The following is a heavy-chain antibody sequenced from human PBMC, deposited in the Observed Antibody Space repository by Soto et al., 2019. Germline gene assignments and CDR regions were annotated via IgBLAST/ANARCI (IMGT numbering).Heavy chain of an antibody. CDR1: GGSISSSNW. CDR3: ARGVAATIYYFDY. J-gene: IGHJ4*02. Sequence: QVQLQESGPGLVKPSGTLSLTCAVSGGSISSSNWWSWVRQPPGKGLEWIGEIYHSGSTNYNPSLQRRVTISVDKSKNQSSLKLSSVTAADPAVYYCARGVAATIYYFDYWGQGTLVTVSS. V-gene: IGHV4-4*02. D-gene: IGHD5-12*01. CDR2: IYHSGST.